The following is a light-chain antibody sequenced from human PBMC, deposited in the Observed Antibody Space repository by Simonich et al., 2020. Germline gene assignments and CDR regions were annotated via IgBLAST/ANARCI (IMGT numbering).Light chain of an antibody. J-gene: IGLJ2*01. CDR1: SSDVGGYNY. V-gene: IGLV2-14*01. CDR2: DVS. Sequence: QSALTQPASVSGSPGQSITISCTGTSSDVGGYNYVSWYQQHPGKAPKLMIFDVSKRPSGVSNRFAGSKSGNTASLTISGLQAEDEADYYCSSYTRSRVVFGGGTKLTVL. CDR3: SSYTRSRVV.